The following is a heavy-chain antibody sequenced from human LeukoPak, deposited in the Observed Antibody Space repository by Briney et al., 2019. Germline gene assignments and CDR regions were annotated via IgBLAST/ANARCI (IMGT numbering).Heavy chain of an antibody. V-gene: IGHV1-46*01. J-gene: IGHJ4*02. Sequence: ASVKVSCKASGYTFTSYYMHWVRQAPGQVLAWMGIINPSGGSTSYAQKFQGRVTMTRDTSTSTVYMELSSLRSEDTAVYYCARVRLGYYGESSFDYWGQGTLVTVSS. D-gene: IGHD4-17*01. CDR3: ARVRLGYYGESSFDY. CDR1: GYTFTSYY. CDR2: INPSGGST.